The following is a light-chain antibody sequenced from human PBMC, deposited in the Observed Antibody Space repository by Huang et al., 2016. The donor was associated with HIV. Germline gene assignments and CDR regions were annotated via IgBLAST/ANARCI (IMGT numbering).Light chain of an antibody. CDR3: QQYYSTPQT. Sequence: DIQMTQSPSSLSASVGDRVTITCRASQGISNSLAWYQQKPGKAPKLLLYAASRLESGVPARFSGRGSGTDYTLTISSLKPEDFATYYCQQYYSTPQTFGQGTKVEIK. V-gene: IGKV1-NL1*01. CDR2: AAS. J-gene: IGKJ1*01. CDR1: QGISNS.